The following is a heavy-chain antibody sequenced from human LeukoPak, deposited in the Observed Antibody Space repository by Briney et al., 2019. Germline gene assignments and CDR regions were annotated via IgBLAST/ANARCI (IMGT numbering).Heavy chain of an antibody. CDR3: ARDLPPCTGGSCYSNAFDL. D-gene: IGHD2-15*01. CDR2: FIPTLDVA. CDR1: GGTFSSYS. Sequence: GAPVKVSCKASGGTFSSYSINWVRQAPGQGLEWVGRFIPTLDVANYPQKFQARLTITADKSTGTAYMELSSLRSADTAVYYCARDLPPCTGGSCYSNAFDLWGQGTMVTVSS. V-gene: IGHV1-69*04. J-gene: IGHJ3*01.